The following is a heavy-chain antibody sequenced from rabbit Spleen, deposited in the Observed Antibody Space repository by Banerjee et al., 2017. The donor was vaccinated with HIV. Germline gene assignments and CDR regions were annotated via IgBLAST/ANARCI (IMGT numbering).Heavy chain of an antibody. V-gene: IGHV1S45*01. CDR1: GLDFSSSYW. D-gene: IGHD7-1*01. J-gene: IGHJ4*01. Sequence: QEQLVESGGGLVKPEGSLTLTCKASGLDFSSSYWICWVRQAPGKGLEWIACIAAGSGGTTYYANWAKGRFTISKTSSTTVTLQMTSLTAADTATYFCARFYAGYGDFGFAAMWGQGTLVPS. CDR3: ARFYAGYGDFGFAAM. CDR2: IAAGSGGTT.